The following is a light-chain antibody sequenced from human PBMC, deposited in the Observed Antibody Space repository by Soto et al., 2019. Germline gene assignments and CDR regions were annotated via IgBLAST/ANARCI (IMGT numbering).Light chain of an antibody. V-gene: IGLV2-14*01. Sequence: QSALTLPASVSGSPGQSITISCTGTSSDVGGYNYVSWYQQHPGKAPKLMIYDVSNRPSGVSNRFSGSKSGNTASLTISGLQAEDEADYYCSSYSGSSTLVFGGGTKLTVL. J-gene: IGLJ2*01. CDR1: SSDVGGYNY. CDR3: SSYSGSSTLV. CDR2: DVS.